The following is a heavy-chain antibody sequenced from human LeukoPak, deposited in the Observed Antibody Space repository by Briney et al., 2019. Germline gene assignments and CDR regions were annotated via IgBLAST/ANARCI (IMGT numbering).Heavy chain of an antibody. D-gene: IGHD4-17*01. CDR3: AISTVTTPSVDY. CDR2: IYSGGST. J-gene: IGHJ4*02. CDR1: GFTVSSNC. V-gene: IGHV3-53*01. Sequence: GGSLRLSCAASGFTVSSNCMSWVRQAPGKGLEWVSVIYSGGSTYYADSVKGRFTISRDNYKNTLYLQMNSLRAEDTAVYYCAISTVTTPSVDYWGQGTLVTVSS.